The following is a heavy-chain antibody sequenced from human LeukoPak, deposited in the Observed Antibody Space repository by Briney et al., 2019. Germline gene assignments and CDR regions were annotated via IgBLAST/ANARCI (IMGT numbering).Heavy chain of an antibody. CDR1: GYTFTSYY. CDR3: ARGDYYDSSGYRTTEFDY. D-gene: IGHD3-22*01. V-gene: IGHV1-46*01. J-gene: IGHJ4*02. CDR2: INPSGGST. Sequence: GAPVKVSCKASGYTFTSYYMHWVRQAPGQGLEWMGIINPSGGSTSYAQKFQGGVTMTRDMSTSTVYMELSSLRSEDTAVYYCARGDYYDSSGYRTTEFDYWGQGTLVTVSS.